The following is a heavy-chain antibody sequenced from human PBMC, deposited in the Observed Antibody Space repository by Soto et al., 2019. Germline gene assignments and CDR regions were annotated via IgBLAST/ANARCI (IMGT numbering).Heavy chain of an antibody. CDR2: VSYFRTT. V-gene: IGHV4-59*01. CDR1: GGPLTTYV. J-gene: IGHJ2*01. Sequence: PSEPLSLTCTFSGGPLTTYVWSCMRQPLGKRLEESGYVSYFRTTNYNPSLQSLLAISRDTSKTHFSLNLLSVTATATAVSYCETGSRGYCARLGRCPLVT. CDR3: ETGSRGYCAR.